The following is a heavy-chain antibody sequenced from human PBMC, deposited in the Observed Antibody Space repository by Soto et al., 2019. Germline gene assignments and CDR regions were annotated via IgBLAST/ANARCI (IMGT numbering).Heavy chain of an antibody. V-gene: IGHV3-64*01. Sequence: GGSLRLSCAASGFTFSKYAIHWVRQAPGKGLENVSGISGKGGSTKYANTVKGKFTISRDNSKNTLYLQMGSLRAEDMAVYYCARVRQNYGDFDYWGQGTLVTVSS. CDR3: ARVRQNYGDFDY. CDR1: GFTFSKYA. J-gene: IGHJ4*02. CDR2: ISGKGGST. D-gene: IGHD4-17*01.